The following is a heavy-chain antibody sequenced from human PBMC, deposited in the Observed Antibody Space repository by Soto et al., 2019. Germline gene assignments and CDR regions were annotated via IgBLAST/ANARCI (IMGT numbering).Heavy chain of an antibody. J-gene: IGHJ4*01. Sequence: GGSLRLSCTTSGLTFSEYNMNWVRQAPGKGLEWVSCISGSSTYIYYADSVRGRFTISRDNAKNSLFLQIDNLRAEDTAVYYCARDFTFGKYPFDYWGHGTLVTVSS. CDR3: ARDFTFGKYPFDY. D-gene: IGHD3-10*01. CDR1: GLTFSEYN. V-gene: IGHV3-21*01. CDR2: ISGSSTYI.